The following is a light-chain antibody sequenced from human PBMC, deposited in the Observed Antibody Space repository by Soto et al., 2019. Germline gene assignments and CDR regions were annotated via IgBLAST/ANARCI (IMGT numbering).Light chain of an antibody. CDR3: QQYGSLSWT. CDR1: QSVSSNY. CDR2: GAP. J-gene: IGKJ1*01. V-gene: IGKV3-20*01. Sequence: EIVMTQSPATLSVSPGERATLSCRASQSVSSNYLAWYQQRPGQAPRLLIYGAPTRATGIPDRFSGRGSGTGFTLTISRLEPEDFAVYYCQQYGSLSWTFGQGTKVDIK.